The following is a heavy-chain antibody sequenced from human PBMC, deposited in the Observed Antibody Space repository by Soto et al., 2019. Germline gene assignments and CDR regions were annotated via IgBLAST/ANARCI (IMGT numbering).Heavy chain of an antibody. CDR3: AKASGRVHYGMHV. V-gene: IGHV3-23*01. Sequence: SLRLSCAASGFPFSMFAMNWVRQAPGKGLEWVSGIRGSGGGTYYADSVKGRFTISRDDSRNMLYLEMNTLRGEDTAVYYCAKASGRVHYGMHVWGQGTTVTVSS. D-gene: IGHD3-10*01. J-gene: IGHJ6*02. CDR2: IRGSGGGT. CDR1: GFPFSMFA.